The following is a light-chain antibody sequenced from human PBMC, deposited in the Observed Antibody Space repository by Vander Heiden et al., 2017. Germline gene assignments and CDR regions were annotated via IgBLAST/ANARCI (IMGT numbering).Light chain of an antibody. CDR1: KLGDKY. CDR3: QAWDSRMGV. J-gene: IGLJ2*01. V-gene: IGLV3-1*01. Sequence: SYELTQPPSVSVSPGQTASITCSGDKLGDKYACWYQQKPGQSPVLGIYQDSKRPSGIPERFSGSNSGNTATLTISGTQAMDEADYYCQAWDSRMGVFGGGTKLTVL. CDR2: QDS.